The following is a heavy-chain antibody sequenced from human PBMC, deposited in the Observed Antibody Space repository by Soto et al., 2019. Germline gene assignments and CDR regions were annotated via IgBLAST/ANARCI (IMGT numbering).Heavy chain of an antibody. D-gene: IGHD5-12*01. J-gene: IGHJ4*02. Sequence: QVQLVESGGGVVQPGKSLRLSCAASGFTLSYYGIHWVRQAPGKGLEWVAVISYDGSKKNYAESVNGRFTISRDSSKNTLFLQLSSLRTEDTAVYYCAKGIGRDGYTSGLDWGQGTLVTVSS. V-gene: IGHV3-30*18. CDR1: GFTLSYYG. CDR2: ISYDGSKK. CDR3: AKGIGRDGYTSGLD.